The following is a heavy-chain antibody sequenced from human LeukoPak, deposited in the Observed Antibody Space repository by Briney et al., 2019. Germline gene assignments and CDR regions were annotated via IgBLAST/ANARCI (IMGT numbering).Heavy chain of an antibody. CDR1: GYTFTGYY. CDR3: ARTNGHLYYYYYYYMDV. D-gene: IGHD3-3*02. Sequence: GASVKVSCKASGYTFTGYYMHWVRQAPGQGLEWMGWINPNSGGTNYAQKFQGRVTMTRDTSISTAYMELSRLRSDDTAVYYCARTNGHLYYYYYYYMDVWGKGTTVTVSS. J-gene: IGHJ6*03. V-gene: IGHV1-2*02. CDR2: INPNSGGT.